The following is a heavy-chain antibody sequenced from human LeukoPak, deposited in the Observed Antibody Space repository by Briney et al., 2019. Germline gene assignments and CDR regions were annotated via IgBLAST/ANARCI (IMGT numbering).Heavy chain of an antibody. J-gene: IGHJ3*02. CDR3: ASVTIYYDISGYRKDDGFDI. CDR1: GFTLSSYG. D-gene: IGHD3-22*01. CDR2: ISYDGSKK. Sequence: PGGSLRLSCAASGFTLSSYGMHWVRQAPGKGLEWVAAISYDGSKKYYADSVKGRFTISRDNSKNKVYLQMNSLRAEDTAVYYCASVTIYYDISGYRKDDGFDIWGQGTMVTVSS. V-gene: IGHV3-30*19.